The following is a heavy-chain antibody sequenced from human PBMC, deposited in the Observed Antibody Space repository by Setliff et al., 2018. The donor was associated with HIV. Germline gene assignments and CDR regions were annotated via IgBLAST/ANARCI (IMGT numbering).Heavy chain of an antibody. Sequence: ASVKVSCKTSGGTFSKHVITWVRQAPGQGLEWMGGIIPFLGSGDYAQKFQGRVTMTRDTSISTAYMELSRLISEDTAVYYCAKVKKAYYHDSSGYGAFDIWGQGTMVTVS. CDR1: GGTFSKHV. J-gene: IGHJ3*02. CDR2: IIPFLGSG. D-gene: IGHD3-22*01. V-gene: IGHV1-69*05. CDR3: AKVKKAYYHDSSGYGAFDI.